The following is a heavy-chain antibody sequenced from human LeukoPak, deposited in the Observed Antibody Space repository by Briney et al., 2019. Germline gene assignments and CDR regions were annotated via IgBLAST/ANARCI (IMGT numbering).Heavy chain of an antibody. D-gene: IGHD3-9*01. CDR3: AREAYYDILTGSGY. Sequence: GGFLRLSCAASGFTFSDYYMSWIRQAPGKGLEWVSYISSSGSTIYYADSVKGRFTISRDNAKNSLYLQMNSLRAEDTAVYYCAREAYYDILTGSGYWGQGTLVTVSS. CDR2: ISSSGSTI. CDR1: GFTFSDYY. V-gene: IGHV3-11*01. J-gene: IGHJ4*02.